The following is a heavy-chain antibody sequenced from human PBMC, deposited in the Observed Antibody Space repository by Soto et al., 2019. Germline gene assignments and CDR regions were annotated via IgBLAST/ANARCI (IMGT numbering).Heavy chain of an antibody. CDR2: ISGSGGST. D-gene: IGHD1-7*01. CDR1: GFTFSSYA. CDR3: AKDMNSLPEY. J-gene: IGHJ4*02. V-gene: IGHV3-23*01. Sequence: GVALRLSCEASGFTFSSYAMSWVRQAPWKGLEWVSAISGSGGSTYYADSVKGRFTISRDNSKNTLYLQMNSLRAEDTAVYYCAKDMNSLPEYWGQGTLVTVSA.